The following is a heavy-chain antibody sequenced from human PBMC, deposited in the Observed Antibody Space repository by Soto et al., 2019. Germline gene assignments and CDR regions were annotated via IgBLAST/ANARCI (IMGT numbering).Heavy chain of an antibody. V-gene: IGHV4-31*03. CDR1: GGSISSGGYY. Sequence: SETLSLTCTVSGGSISSGGYYWNWIRQHPGKGLEWIAYIYYTGTTYYNPSLKSRVTISIDTSNNQFSLKLSSVTAADTAVYYCARAARGGIAVAWGQGTLVTVSS. D-gene: IGHD6-19*01. J-gene: IGHJ4*02. CDR2: IYYTGTT. CDR3: ARAARGGIAVA.